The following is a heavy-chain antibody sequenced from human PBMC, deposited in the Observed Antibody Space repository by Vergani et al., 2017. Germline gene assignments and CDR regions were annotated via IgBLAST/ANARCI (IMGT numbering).Heavy chain of an antibody. J-gene: IGHJ5*02. D-gene: IGHD5-12*01. V-gene: IGHV3-9*01. Sequence: EVQLVESGGGLVQPGRSLRLSCAASGFTFDDYAMHWVRQAPGKGLEWVSGISWIVGTIGYADSVKGRFTISRDNAKNSLYLQMNSLRAEDTAVYYCARERGDSGYDCWFDPWGQGTLVTVSS. CDR1: GFTFDDYA. CDR3: ARERGDSGYDCWFDP. CDR2: ISWIVGTI.